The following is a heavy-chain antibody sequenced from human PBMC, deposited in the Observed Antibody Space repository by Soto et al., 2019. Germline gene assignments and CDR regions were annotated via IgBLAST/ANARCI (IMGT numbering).Heavy chain of an antibody. V-gene: IGHV3-48*02. CDR1: GFTFPSYS. CDR3: VLDTNWAFDI. D-gene: IGHD1-1*01. Sequence: EVQLVESGGGLVQPGGSLRVSCVASGFTFPSYSMNWIRQAQGKGLEGDSYLREGAPGYAESVKGRFTVSRDDAKKSLLQQMNNLRDEDKAGDYCVLDTNWAFDIWGQGRVVTVSS. CDR2: LREGAP. J-gene: IGHJ3*02.